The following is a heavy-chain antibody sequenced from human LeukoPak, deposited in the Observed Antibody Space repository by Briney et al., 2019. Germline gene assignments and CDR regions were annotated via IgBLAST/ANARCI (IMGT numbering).Heavy chain of an antibody. CDR2: IDPSGGST. D-gene: IGHD3-22*01. Sequence: ASVKVSCKASGYTFTSYYMHWVRQAPGQGLEWMGIIDPSGGSTTYAQKFQGRVTMTRDTSTNTVYMELSSLRSEDTAVYYCARVSYYDSSGYYFLSYVDYWGQGTLVTVSS. CDR3: ARVSYYDSSGYYFLSYVDY. V-gene: IGHV1-46*01. J-gene: IGHJ4*02. CDR1: GYTFTSYY.